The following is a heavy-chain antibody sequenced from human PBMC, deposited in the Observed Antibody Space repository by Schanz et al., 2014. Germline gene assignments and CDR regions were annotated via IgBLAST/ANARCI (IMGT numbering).Heavy chain of an antibody. V-gene: IGHV3-23*01. CDR3: ARWFLIRGVILDS. CDR2: INTGGDST. J-gene: IGHJ4*02. Sequence: EVKLLESGGTLVRPGGSLRLSCAASGFTFSTYAMAWVRQAPGKGLEWVSSINTGGDSTYYADSVKGRFTISRDNSRDTVYLQMNILRADDTAMYYCARWFLIRGVILDSWGEGTLVTVSS. CDR1: GFTFSTYA. D-gene: IGHD3-10*01.